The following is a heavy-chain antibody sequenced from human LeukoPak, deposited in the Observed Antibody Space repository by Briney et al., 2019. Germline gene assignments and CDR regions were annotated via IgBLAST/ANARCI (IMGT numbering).Heavy chain of an antibody. V-gene: IGHV1-69*05. J-gene: IGHJ4*02. Sequence: GASVKVSCKASGGTFSSYAISWVPQAPGQGLEWMGGIIPIFGTANYAQKFQGRVTITTDESTSTAYMELSSLRSEDTAVYYCARAGQYCSSTSCYGYWGQGTLVTVSS. CDR2: IIPIFGTA. D-gene: IGHD2-2*01. CDR3: ARAGQYCSSTSCYGY. CDR1: GGTFSSYA.